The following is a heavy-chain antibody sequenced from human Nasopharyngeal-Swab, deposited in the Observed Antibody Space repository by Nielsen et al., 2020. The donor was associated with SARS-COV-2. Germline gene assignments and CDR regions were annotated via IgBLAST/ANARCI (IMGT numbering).Heavy chain of an antibody. CDR2: IIPILGIA. D-gene: IGHD3-3*01. CDR3: VREKNDFWSGSPGAYYFDY. J-gene: IGHJ4*02. CDR1: GGTFSSYA. V-gene: IGHV1-69*04. Sequence: SVKVSCKASGGTFSSYAISWVRQAPGQGLEWMGRIIPILGIANHAQKFQGRVTITADKSTSTAYMELSSLRSEDTAVYYCVREKNDFWSGSPGAYYFDYWGQGTLVTVSS.